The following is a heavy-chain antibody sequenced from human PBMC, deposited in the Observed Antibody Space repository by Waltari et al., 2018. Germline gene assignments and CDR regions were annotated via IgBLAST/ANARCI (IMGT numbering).Heavy chain of an antibody. Sequence: QVQLVQSGAEMQKPGSSLKVSCPASSAPFSNYGITWVRQAPGQGLEWMGGIIHNLGKASYSKKLQDRVTITADKSTSTAYMELSSLRSEDTAVYYCARMTWKWAYFDNWGQGSLVTVSS. D-gene: IGHD1-1*01. CDR3: ARMTWKWAYFDN. CDR2: IIHNLGKA. J-gene: IGHJ4*02. V-gene: IGHV1-69*02. CDR1: SAPFSNYG.